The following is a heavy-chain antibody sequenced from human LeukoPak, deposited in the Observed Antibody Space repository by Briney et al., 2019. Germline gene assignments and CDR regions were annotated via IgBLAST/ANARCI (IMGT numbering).Heavy chain of an antibody. V-gene: IGHV1-2*02. Sequence: GASVKVSCKASGYTFTVYYIHWVRQAPGQGLEWMGWINPNSGGTNYAQRFQGRVTMTRATSFSTAYMELSRLRSDDTAVYYCALNDYGDGLGYWGQGTLVTVFS. CDR2: INPNSGGT. D-gene: IGHD4-17*01. CDR3: ALNDYGDGLGY. CDR1: GYTFTVYY. J-gene: IGHJ4*02.